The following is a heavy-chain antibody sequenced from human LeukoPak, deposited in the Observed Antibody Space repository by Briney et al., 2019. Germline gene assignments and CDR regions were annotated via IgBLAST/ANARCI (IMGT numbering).Heavy chain of an antibody. V-gene: IGHV4-30-4*08. Sequence: SETLSLTCTVSGGSISSGDYYWSWIRQPPGKGLEWIGYIYYSGSTYYNPSLKSRVTISVDQSKNQFSLKLSSVTAADTAVYYCARDRNYYDSSGYYFDYWGQGTLVTVSS. CDR3: ARDRNYYDSSGYYFDY. CDR1: GGSISSGDYY. J-gene: IGHJ4*02. CDR2: IYYSGST. D-gene: IGHD3-22*01.